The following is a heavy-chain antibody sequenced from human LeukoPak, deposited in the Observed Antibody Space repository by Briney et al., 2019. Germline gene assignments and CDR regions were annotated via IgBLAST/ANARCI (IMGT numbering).Heavy chain of an antibody. J-gene: IGHJ5*02. CDR2: INHSGKT. V-gene: IGHV4-39*07. D-gene: IGHD4-23*01. Sequence: SETLSLTCTVSGGSISSSSYYWSWIRQPPGKGLEWIGEINHSGKTNYNLSLKSRVTISVDTSKSQFSLKLTSVTAADTAVYYCARKGVKDYGGLWFDPWGQGTLVTVSS. CDR1: GGSISSSSYY. CDR3: ARKGVKDYGGLWFDP.